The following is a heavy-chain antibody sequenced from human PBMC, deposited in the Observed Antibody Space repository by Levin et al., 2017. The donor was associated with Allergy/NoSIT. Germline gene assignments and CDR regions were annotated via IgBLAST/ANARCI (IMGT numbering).Heavy chain of an antibody. D-gene: IGHD6-19*01. CDR3: ARGAEKLRMLAVVYSWPFDY. J-gene: IGHJ4*02. V-gene: IGHV4-39*07. CDR1: GGSISSSSYY. CDR2: IYYSGST. Sequence: SETLSLTCTVSGGSISSSSYYWGWIRQPPGKGLEWIGSIYYSGSTYYNPSLKSRVTISVDTSKNQFSLKLSSVTAADTAVYYCARGAEKLRMLAVVYSWPFDYWGQGTLVTVSS.